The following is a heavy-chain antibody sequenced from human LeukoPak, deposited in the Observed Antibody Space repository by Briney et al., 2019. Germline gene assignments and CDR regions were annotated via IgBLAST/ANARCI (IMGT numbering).Heavy chain of an antibody. V-gene: IGHV3-53*01. D-gene: IGHD1-26*01. CDR3: ARHIVGAILV. Sequence: PGGSLRLSCAASGFTVSSNYMSWVRQAPGKGLEWVSVIYSGGSTYYADSVKGRFTISRDNSKNTLYLQMNSLRAEDAVVYYCARHIVGAILVWGQGTLVTVSS. CDR1: GFTVSSNY. J-gene: IGHJ4*02. CDR2: IYSGGST.